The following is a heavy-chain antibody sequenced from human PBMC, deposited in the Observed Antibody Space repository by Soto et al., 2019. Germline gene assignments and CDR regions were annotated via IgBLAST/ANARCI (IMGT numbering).Heavy chain of an antibody. J-gene: IGHJ5*02. D-gene: IGHD2-15*01. CDR3: ARGQTSSRGPNRYCSGGSCYLVEGLFDP. Sequence: QVQLVESGGGVVQPGRSLRLSCAASGFTFSSYGMHWVRQAPGKGLEWVAVIWYDGSNKYYADSVKGRFTISRDNSKNTLYLQMNSLRAEDTAVYYCARGQTSSRGPNRYCSGGSCYLVEGLFDPWGQGTLVTVSS. CDR2: IWYDGSNK. V-gene: IGHV3-33*01. CDR1: GFTFSSYG.